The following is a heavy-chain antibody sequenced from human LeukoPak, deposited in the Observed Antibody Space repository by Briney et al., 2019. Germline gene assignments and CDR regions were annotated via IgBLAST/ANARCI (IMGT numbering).Heavy chain of an antibody. CDR2: IIPIFGTA. J-gene: IGHJ5*02. Sequence: SVKVSCKASGGTFSSYAISWVRQAPGQGLEWMGGIIPIFGTANYAQKFQGRVTITADESTSTAYMELSSLRSEDTAVYYCARDRSDTAMATNWFGPWGQGTLVSVSS. D-gene: IGHD5-18*01. CDR3: ARDRSDTAMATNWFGP. CDR1: GGTFSSYA. V-gene: IGHV1-69*13.